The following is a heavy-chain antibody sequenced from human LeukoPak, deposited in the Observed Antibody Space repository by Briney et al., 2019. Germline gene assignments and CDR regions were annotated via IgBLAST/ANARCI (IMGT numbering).Heavy chain of an antibody. J-gene: IGHJ4*02. CDR3: ARSVWFGELGD. Sequence: SETLSPTCAVYGGSFSGYYWSWIRQPPGKGLEWIGEINHSGSTNYNPSLKSRVTISVDTSKNQFSLKLSSVTAADTAVYYCARSVWFGELGDWGQGTLVTVSS. CDR1: GGSFSGYY. V-gene: IGHV4-34*01. CDR2: INHSGST. D-gene: IGHD3-10*01.